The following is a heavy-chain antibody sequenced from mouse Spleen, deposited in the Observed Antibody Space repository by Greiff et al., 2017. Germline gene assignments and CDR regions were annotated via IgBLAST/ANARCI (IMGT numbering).Heavy chain of an antibody. V-gene: IGHV1-50*01. J-gene: IGHJ2*01. Sequence: QVHVKQPGAELVKPGASVKLSCKASGYTFTSYWMQWVKQRPGQGLEWIGEIDPSDSYTNYNQKFKGKATLTVDTSSSTAYMQLSSLTSEDSAVYYCARGRYGNYVNYWGQGTTLTVSS. CDR1: GYTFTSYW. CDR2: IDPSDSYT. D-gene: IGHD2-1*01. CDR3: ARGRYGNYVNY.